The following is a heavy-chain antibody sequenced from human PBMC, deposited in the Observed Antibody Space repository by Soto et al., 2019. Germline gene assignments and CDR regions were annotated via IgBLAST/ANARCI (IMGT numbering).Heavy chain of an antibody. CDR2: IYYNGNT. CDR1: GGSISPYY. V-gene: IGHV4-59*01. D-gene: IGHD5-18*01. J-gene: IGHJ4*02. CDR3: ARNVDTTRAYYFDY. Sequence: SETLSLTCTVSGGSISPYYWSWIRQPPGKGLEWIGYIYYNGNTNYNPSLKSRVTMSVDTSKNQFSLKLNSVTAADTAVYYCARNVDTTRAYYFDYWGQGALVTVSS.